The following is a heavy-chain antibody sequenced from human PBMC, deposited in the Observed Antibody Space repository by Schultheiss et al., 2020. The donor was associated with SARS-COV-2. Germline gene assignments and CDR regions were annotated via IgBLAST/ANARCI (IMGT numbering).Heavy chain of an antibody. V-gene: IGHV5-51*01. D-gene: IGHD3-22*01. J-gene: IGHJ4*02. Sequence: GESLKISCRASGYSFTSYWIGWVRQMPGKGLEWMGIIYPGDSDTRYSPSFQGQVTISADKSGNTAYLQWSSLKASDTAMYYCARDRYYDSSGPSDSWGQGTLVTVSS. CDR1: GYSFTSYW. CDR3: ARDRYYDSSGPSDS. CDR2: IYPGDSDT.